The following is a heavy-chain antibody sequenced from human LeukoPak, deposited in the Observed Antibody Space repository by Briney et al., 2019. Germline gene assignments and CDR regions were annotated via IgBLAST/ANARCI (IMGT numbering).Heavy chain of an antibody. J-gene: IGHJ4*02. CDR3: ASGLRYFDWLLPAFDY. Sequence: GRSLRLSCAASGLTFSSYGMHWVRQAPGKGLEWVAVIWYDGSNKYYADSVKGRFTISRDNSKNTLYLQMNSLRAEDTAVYYCASGLRYFDWLLPAFDYWGQGTLVTVSS. V-gene: IGHV3-33*01. CDR1: GLTFSSYG. CDR2: IWYDGSNK. D-gene: IGHD3-9*01.